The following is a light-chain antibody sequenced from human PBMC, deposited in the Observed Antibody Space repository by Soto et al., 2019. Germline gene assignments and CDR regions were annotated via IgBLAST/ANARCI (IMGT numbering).Light chain of an antibody. CDR3: QQYSNWPPFT. Sequence: EMLMTQSPGTLSVSAGGRASLACSASQSFSHQLAWYQQNPGQAPRLLIYDTSSRATGIPARFSGSGSGTEFTLTISSLQSADSAVYYCQQYSNWPPFTFGQGTRLEIK. CDR2: DTS. CDR1: QSFSHQ. J-gene: IGKJ5*01. V-gene: IGKV3-15*01.